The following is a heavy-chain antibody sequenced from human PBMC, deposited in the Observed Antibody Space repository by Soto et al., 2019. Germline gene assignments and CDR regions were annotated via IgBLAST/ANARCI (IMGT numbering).Heavy chain of an antibody. CDR3: ARPRSSGYAGEFDY. CDR2: IYYSGST. CDR1: GGSISPYY. Sequence: SETLSLTCTVSGGSISPYYRSWIRQPPGKGLEWIGLIYYSGSTNYNPSLKSRVTISVDTSQNQFSLMLTSVTAADTAVYYCARPRSSGYAGEFDYWGQGTLVTVSS. D-gene: IGHD5-12*01. V-gene: IGHV4-59*01. J-gene: IGHJ4*02.